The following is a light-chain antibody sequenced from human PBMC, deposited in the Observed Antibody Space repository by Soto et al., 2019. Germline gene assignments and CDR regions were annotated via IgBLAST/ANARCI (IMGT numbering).Light chain of an antibody. J-gene: IGLJ1*01. CDR2: EGS. Sequence: QAVVTQPASVSGSPGQSITISCTGTSSDVGSYNLVSWYQQHPGKAPKLMIYEGSKRPSGVSNRFSGSKSGNTASLTISGLQAEDEADYYCCSYAGSSRVFGTGTK. V-gene: IGLV2-23*01. CDR3: CSYAGSSRV. CDR1: SSDVGSYNL.